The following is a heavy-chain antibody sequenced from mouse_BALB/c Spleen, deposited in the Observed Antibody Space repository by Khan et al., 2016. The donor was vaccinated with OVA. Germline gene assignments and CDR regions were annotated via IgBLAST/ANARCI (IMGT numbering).Heavy chain of an antibody. CDR2: INPRSDYT. CDR1: GYTFTSHT. V-gene: IGHV1-4*01. Sequence: VQLQESGAELARPGASVKMSCKASGYTFTSHTMHWVKQRPGQGLEWIGYINPRSDYTQYNQKFNDKATLTADISSSTAYMQLSSLTSEDSAVYYCARRTTEYAFDYWGQGTSVTVSS. D-gene: IGHD2-14*01. CDR3: ARRTTEYAFDY. J-gene: IGHJ4*01.